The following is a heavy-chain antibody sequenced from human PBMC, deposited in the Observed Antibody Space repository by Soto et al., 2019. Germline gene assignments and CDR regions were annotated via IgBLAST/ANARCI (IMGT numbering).Heavy chain of an antibody. CDR2: IYYSGST. D-gene: IGHD4-17*01. V-gene: IGHV4-39*01. CDR3: ARDGGAFYYYYYGMDV. J-gene: IGHJ6*02. CDR1: GGSISSSSYY. Sequence: SETLSLTCTVSGGSISSSSYYWGWIRQPPGKGLEWIGSIYYSGSTYYNPSLKSRVTISVDTSKNQFSLKLSSVTAADTAVYYCARDGGAFYYYYYGMDVWGQGTTVTVSS.